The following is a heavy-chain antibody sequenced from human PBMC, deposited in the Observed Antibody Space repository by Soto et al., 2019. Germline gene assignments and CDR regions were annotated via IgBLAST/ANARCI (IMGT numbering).Heavy chain of an antibody. Sequence: SETLSLTCTVSGGSISSGGYYWSWIRQHPGKGLEWIGYIYYSGSTYYNPSLKSRVTISVDTSKNQFSLKLSSVTAADTAVYYCARASVVVTAIPFGYWGQGTLVTVSS. V-gene: IGHV4-31*03. CDR1: GGSISSGGYY. J-gene: IGHJ4*02. CDR2: IYYSGST. CDR3: ARASVVVTAIPFGY. D-gene: IGHD2-21*02.